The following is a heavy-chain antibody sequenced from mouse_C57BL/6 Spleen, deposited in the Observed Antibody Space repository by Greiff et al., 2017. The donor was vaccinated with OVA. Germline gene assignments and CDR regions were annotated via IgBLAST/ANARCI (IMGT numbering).Heavy chain of an antibody. Sequence: EVMLVESGGGLVKPGGSLKLSCAASGFTFSDYGMHWVRQAPEKGLEWVAYISSGSSTIYYADTVKGRFTISRDNAKNTLFLQMTSLRSEDTAMYYCARGYDGYYYAMDYWGQGTSVTVSS. V-gene: IGHV5-17*01. D-gene: IGHD2-3*01. CDR1: GFTFSDYG. CDR3: ARGYDGYYYAMDY. J-gene: IGHJ4*01. CDR2: ISSGSSTI.